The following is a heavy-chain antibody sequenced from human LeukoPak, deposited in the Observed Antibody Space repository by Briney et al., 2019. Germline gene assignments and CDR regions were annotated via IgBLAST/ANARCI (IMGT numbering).Heavy chain of an antibody. CDR2: INANTGDT. J-gene: IGHJ5*02. CDR3: ARSDVRASIVHSHTFFDP. D-gene: IGHD2-2*02. CDR1: GYTFTGCY. V-gene: IGHV1-2*02. Sequence: GASVKVSCKASGYTFTGCYIHWVRQAPGQGPEWMGWINANTGDTDSAQKFQGRVTMTRDTSISTGYMELSRLGSDDTAVYYCARSDVRASIVHSHTFFDPWGQGTLVTVSS.